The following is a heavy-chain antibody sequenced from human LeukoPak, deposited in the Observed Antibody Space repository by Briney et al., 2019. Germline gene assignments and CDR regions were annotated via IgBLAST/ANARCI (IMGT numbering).Heavy chain of an antibody. V-gene: IGHV3-23*01. CDR1: GFTVSTSY. Sequence: GGSLRLSCTASGFTVSTSYMSWVRQAPGKGLEWVSAISGSGGSTYYADSVKGRFTISRDNSKNTLYLQMNSLRAEDTAVYYCAKGKQQLDYWGQGTLVTVSS. CDR3: AKGKQQLDY. CDR2: ISGSGGST. D-gene: IGHD6-13*01. J-gene: IGHJ4*02.